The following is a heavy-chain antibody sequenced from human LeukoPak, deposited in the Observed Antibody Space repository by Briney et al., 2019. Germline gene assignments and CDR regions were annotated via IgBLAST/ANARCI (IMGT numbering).Heavy chain of an antibody. CDR1: GGSISSYY. D-gene: IGHD2-2*02. CDR2: IYTSGST. V-gene: IGHV4-4*09. CDR3: ASAVVVPAAISWYFDL. J-gene: IGHJ2*01. Sequence: PSETLSLTCTVSGGSISSYYWSWIRQPPGKGLEWIGYIYTSGSTNYNPSLKSRVTISVDTSKNQFSLKLSSVTAADTAVYYCASAVVVPAAISWYFDLWDRGTLVTVSS.